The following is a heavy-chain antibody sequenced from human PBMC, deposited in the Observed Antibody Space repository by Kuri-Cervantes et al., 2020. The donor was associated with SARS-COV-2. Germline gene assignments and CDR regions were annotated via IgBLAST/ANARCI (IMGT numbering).Heavy chain of an antibody. Sequence: GGSLRLSCAASGFTFDDYAMHWVRQAPGKGLEWVSGISWNSGSIGYADSVKGRFTISRDNAKNSLYLQMNSLRAEDTALYYCAKDISEQLVGGVGWFDPWGQGTLVTVSS. V-gene: IGHV3-9*01. CDR2: ISWNSGSI. CDR3: AKDISEQLVGGVGWFDP. CDR1: GFTFDDYA. J-gene: IGHJ5*02. D-gene: IGHD6-6*01.